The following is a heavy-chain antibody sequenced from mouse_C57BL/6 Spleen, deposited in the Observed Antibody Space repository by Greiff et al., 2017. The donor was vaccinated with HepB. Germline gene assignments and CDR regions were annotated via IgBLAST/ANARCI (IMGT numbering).Heavy chain of an antibody. V-gene: IGHV3-6*01. Sequence: VQLKQSGPGLVKPSQSLSLTCSVTGYSITSGYYWNWIRQFPGNKLEWMGYISYDGSNNYNPSLKNRISITRYTSKNQLFLKLNSVTTEDTATYYCASPYEYDGAMDYWGQGTSVTVAS. CDR3: ASPYEYDGAMDY. J-gene: IGHJ4*01. D-gene: IGHD2-4*01. CDR1: GYSITSGYY. CDR2: ISYDGSN.